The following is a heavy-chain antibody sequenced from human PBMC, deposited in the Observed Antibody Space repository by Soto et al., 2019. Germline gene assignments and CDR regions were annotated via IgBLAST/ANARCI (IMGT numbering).Heavy chain of an antibody. CDR1: GFTFSTYA. J-gene: IGHJ4*02. V-gene: IGHV3-23*01. D-gene: IGHD2-8*01. CDR2: ISGSGGRT. CDR3: ASRSATVLSLTY. Sequence: LRLSCAASGFTFSTYAMSWVRQAPGKGLEWVSVISGSGGRTNYADSVKGRFTISRDNSKNTLYLQMNSLRAEDTAVYYCASRSATVLSLTYWGPGTQVTVSS.